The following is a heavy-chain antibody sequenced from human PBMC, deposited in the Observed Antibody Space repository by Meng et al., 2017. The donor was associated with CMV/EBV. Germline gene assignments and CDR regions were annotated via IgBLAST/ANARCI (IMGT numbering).Heavy chain of an antibody. CDR3: ARDCSSTSRSPAFDY. CDR2: IEQDGSEK. CDR1: GFTFSSYW. J-gene: IGHJ4*02. V-gene: IGHV3-7*01. Sequence: GESLKISCAASGFTFSSYWMSWVRQAPGKGLEWVANIEQDGSEKYYVDSVKGRFTISRDNAKNSLYLQMNSLRAEDTAVYYCARDCSSTSRSPAFDYWGQGTLVTVSS. D-gene: IGHD2-2*01.